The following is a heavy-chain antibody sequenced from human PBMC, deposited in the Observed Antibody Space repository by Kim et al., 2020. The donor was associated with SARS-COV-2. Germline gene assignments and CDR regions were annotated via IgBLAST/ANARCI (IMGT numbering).Heavy chain of an antibody. CDR1: GYSFTSYW. D-gene: IGHD2-15*01. CDR3: ARLPAGGDCSGGSCYPAGAFDI. J-gene: IGHJ3*02. CDR2: IYPGDSDT. V-gene: IGHV5-51*07. Sequence: GESLKISCKGSGYSFTSYWIGWVHQMPGKGLEWMGIIYPGDSDTRYSPSFQGQVTISADKSISTAYLQWSSLKASDTAMYYCARLPAGGDCSGGSCYPAGAFDIWGQGTMVTVSS.